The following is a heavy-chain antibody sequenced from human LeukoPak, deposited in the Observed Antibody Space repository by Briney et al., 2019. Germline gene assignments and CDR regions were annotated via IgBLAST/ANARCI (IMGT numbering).Heavy chain of an antibody. CDR2: ISSSSSYI. CDR3: ARGGAWDCTNGVCYVTGTFDY. Sequence: GGSLRLSCAASGFTLSSYGMHWVRQAPGKGLEWVSSISSSSSYIDYADSVKGRFTISRDNAKNSLYLQMNSLRAEDTAVYYCARGGAWDCTNGVCYVTGTFDYWGQGTLVTVSS. J-gene: IGHJ4*02. V-gene: IGHV3-21*01. CDR1: GFTLSSYG. D-gene: IGHD2-8*01.